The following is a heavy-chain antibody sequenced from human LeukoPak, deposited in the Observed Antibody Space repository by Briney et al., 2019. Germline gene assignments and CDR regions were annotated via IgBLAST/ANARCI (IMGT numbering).Heavy chain of an antibody. D-gene: IGHD5-18*01. V-gene: IGHV4-4*07. CDR1: GGSISSYY. Sequence: PSETLSLTCTVSGGSISSYYWSWIRQPAGKGLEWIGRIYTSGSTNYNPSLKSRVTMPVDTSKNQFSLKLSSVTAADTAVYYCARVRVVDTAMVDAFDIWGQGTMVTVSS. CDR2: IYTSGST. J-gene: IGHJ3*02. CDR3: ARVRVVDTAMVDAFDI.